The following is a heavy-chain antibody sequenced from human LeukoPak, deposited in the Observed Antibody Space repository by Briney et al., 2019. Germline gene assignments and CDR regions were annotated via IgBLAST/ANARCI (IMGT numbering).Heavy chain of an antibody. CDR3: ARDIKRVDDYGDYVCPY. V-gene: IGHV1-2*02. Sequence: SVKVSCKASGYTFTGYYMHWVRQAPGQGLEWMGWINPNSGGTNYAQKFQGRVTMTRDTSISTAYMELSRLRSDDTAVYYCARDIKRVDDYGDYVCPYWGQGTLVTVSS. CDR2: INPNSGGT. CDR1: GYTFTGYY. D-gene: IGHD4-17*01. J-gene: IGHJ4*02.